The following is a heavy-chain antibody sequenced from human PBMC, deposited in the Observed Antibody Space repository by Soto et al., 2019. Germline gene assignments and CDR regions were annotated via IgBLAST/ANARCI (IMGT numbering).Heavy chain of an antibody. Sequence: VQLVESGGGVVQPGRSLRLSCAASGFTFSAYTMHWVRQPPGKGLEWVAVISYDGNNERYTDPVKGRFTVSRDNSKSTLYLQMNSLKSEDTALYYCARDGYSGRSDGFDIWGQGTMVTVSS. J-gene: IGHJ3*02. CDR2: ISYDGNNE. CDR1: GFTFSAYT. V-gene: IGHV3-30-3*01. D-gene: IGHD1-26*01. CDR3: ARDGYSGRSDGFDI.